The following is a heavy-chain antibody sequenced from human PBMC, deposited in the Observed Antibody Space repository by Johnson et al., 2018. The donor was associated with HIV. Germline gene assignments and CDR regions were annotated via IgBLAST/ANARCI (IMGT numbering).Heavy chain of an antibody. CDR1: GFTFSSYW. J-gene: IGHJ3*02. CDR2: IKQDGSEK. V-gene: IGHV3-7*02. Sequence: VQLVESGGDVVQPGGSLRLSCAASGFTFSSYWMSWVRQAPGKGLEWVANIKQDGSEKYYVDSVKGRFTISRDNAKNSLYMQMNSLRAEDTALYYWARSWVLGETAFAIGGQGTMVTVSS. D-gene: IGHD4/OR15-4a*01. CDR3: ARSWVLGETAFAI.